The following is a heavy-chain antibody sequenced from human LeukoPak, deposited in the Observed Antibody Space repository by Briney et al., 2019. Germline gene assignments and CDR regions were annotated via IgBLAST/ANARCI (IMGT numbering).Heavy chain of an antibody. CDR1: GFTFSSYA. J-gene: IGHJ4*02. CDR2: ISGSGGST. V-gene: IGHV3-23*01. D-gene: IGHD5-18*01. Sequence: PGGSLRLSCAASGFTFSSYAMSWVRQAPGKGLEWVSAISGSGGSTYYADSVKGRFTISRDNSKNTLYLQMNSLRAEDTAVYYCAKGGGYSYGYLLFDYWGQGTLVTVSS. CDR3: AKGGGYSYGYLLFDY.